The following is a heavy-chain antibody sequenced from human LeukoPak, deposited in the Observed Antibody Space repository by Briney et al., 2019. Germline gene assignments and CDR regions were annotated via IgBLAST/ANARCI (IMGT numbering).Heavy chain of an antibody. Sequence: GGSLRLSCEASGFTVSSNYMSWVRQAPGKGLEWVSVIYSGGSTYYADSVKGRFTISRDNAENTLYLQMNSLRAEDTAVYYCARGTAGYHSSYFDYWGQGTLVTVSS. CDR1: GFTVSSNY. J-gene: IGHJ4*02. CDR2: IYSGGST. D-gene: IGHD3-16*02. V-gene: IGHV3-53*01. CDR3: ARGTAGYHSSYFDY.